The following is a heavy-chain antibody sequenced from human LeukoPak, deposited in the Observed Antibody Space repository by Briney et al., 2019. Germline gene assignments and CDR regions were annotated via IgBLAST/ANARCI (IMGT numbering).Heavy chain of an antibody. J-gene: IGHJ4*02. CDR1: GFTFSSYS. CDR2: ISSSSSYI. CDR3: ARAEILTGYQLLDY. D-gene: IGHD3-9*01. V-gene: IGHV3-21*01. Sequence: KAGGSLRLSCAASGFTFSSYSMNWVRQAPGKGLEWVSSISSSSSYIYYADSVKGRFTISRDNAKNSLYLQMNSLRAEDTAVYYCARAEILTGYQLLDYWGQGTLVTVSS.